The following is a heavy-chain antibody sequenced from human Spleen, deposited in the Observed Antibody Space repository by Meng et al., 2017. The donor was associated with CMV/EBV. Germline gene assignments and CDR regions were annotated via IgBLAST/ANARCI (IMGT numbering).Heavy chain of an antibody. V-gene: IGHV4-39*01. CDR1: GGSVSSGSYY. CDR2: IYHSGST. CDR3: ARRRGMDV. Sequence: SETLSLTCTVSGGSVSSGSYYWSWIRQPPGKGLEWIGSIYHSGSTYYNPSLKSRVTISVDTSKNQFSLKLSSVTAADTSVYYCARRRGMDVWGQGTTVTVSS. J-gene: IGHJ6*02.